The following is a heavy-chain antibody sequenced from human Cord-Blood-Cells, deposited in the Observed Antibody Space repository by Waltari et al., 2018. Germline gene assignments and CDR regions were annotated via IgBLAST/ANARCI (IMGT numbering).Heavy chain of an antibody. Sequence: QVQLQESGPGLVKPSETLSLTCAVSGYSISSGYYWGWLRQPPGKGLEWIGSIYHSGSTYYNPSLKSRVTISVDTSKNQFSLKLSSVTAADTAVYYCARRAGYCSSTSCFFAFDIWGQGTMVTVSS. CDR2: IYHSGST. V-gene: IGHV4-38-2*01. J-gene: IGHJ3*02. CDR1: GYSISSGYY. CDR3: ARRAGYCSSTSCFFAFDI. D-gene: IGHD2-2*03.